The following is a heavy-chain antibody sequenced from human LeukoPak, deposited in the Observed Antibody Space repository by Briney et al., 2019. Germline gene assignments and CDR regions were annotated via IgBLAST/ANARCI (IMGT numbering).Heavy chain of an antibody. Sequence: ASVKVSCKASGYTFTNYGISWVRQAPGQGLEWMGRIIPIFGTANYAQKFQGRVTITTDESTSTAYMELSSLRSEDTAVYYCARDSTIFGVDRYYYYYMDVWGKGTTVTVSS. CDR1: GYTFTNYG. J-gene: IGHJ6*03. CDR3: ARDSTIFGVDRYYYYYMDV. V-gene: IGHV1-69*05. CDR2: IIPIFGTA. D-gene: IGHD3-3*01.